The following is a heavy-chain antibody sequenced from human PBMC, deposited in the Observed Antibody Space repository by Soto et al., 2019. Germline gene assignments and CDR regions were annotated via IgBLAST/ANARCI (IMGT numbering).Heavy chain of an antibody. CDR3: AYTDYYDSSGSLAVSVSNY. CDR1: GYTFTSYY. D-gene: IGHD3-22*01. J-gene: IGHJ4*02. V-gene: IGHV1-46*01. CDR2: INPSGGST. Sequence: ASVKVSFKASGYTFTSYYMHWVRQAPGQGLEWMGIINPSGGSTSYAQKFQGRVTMTRDTSTSTVYMELSSLRSEDTAVYYCAYTDYYDSSGSLAVSVSNYWGQGTLVTVSS.